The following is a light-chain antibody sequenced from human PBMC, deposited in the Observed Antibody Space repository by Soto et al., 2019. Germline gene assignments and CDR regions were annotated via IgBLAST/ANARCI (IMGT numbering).Light chain of an antibody. J-gene: IGLJ2*01. CDR3: SSFAVSPVV. Sequence: QSALTQPPSASGSPGQSVTIPCTGTGIDDYDYNYVSWYQQHPGKVPKLIIYEVNKRPSGVPDCFSGSKSGSTASLTVSGLQAEDEADYYCSSFAVSPVVFGGGTKVTVL. CDR1: GIDDYDYNY. CDR2: EVN. V-gene: IGLV2-8*01.